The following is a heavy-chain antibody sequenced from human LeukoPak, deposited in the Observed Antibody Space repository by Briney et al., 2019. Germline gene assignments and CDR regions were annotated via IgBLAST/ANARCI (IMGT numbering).Heavy chain of an antibody. CDR1: GFTFSNAW. CDR2: IKSKTDGGTT. D-gene: IGHD4-17*01. J-gene: IGHJ3*02. CDR3: TTDGPYGDRDAFDI. V-gene: IGHV3-15*01. Sequence: PGGSLRLSCAVSGFTFSNAWMSWVRQAPGKGLEWVGRIKSKTDGGTTDYAAPVKGRFTISRDDSKNTLYLQMNSLKTEDTAVYHCTTDGPYGDRDAFDIWGQGTMVTVSS.